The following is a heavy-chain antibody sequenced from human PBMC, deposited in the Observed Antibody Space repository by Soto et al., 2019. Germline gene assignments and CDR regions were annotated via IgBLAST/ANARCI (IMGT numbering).Heavy chain of an antibody. CDR1: GYTFTSYD. V-gene: IGHV1-8*01. D-gene: IGHD3-22*01. Sequence: ASVKVSCKASGYTFTSYDINWVRQATGQGREWMGWMNPNSGNTGYAQKFQGRVTMTRNTSISTAYMELSSLRSEDTAVYYCARGKRRITMIVVSDYYFDYWGQGTLGTVSS. J-gene: IGHJ4*02. CDR3: ARGKRRITMIVVSDYYFDY. CDR2: MNPNSGNT.